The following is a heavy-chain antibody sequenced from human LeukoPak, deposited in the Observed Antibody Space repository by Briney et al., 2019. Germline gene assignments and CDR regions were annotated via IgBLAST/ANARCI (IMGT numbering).Heavy chain of an antibody. V-gene: IGHV3-9*01. D-gene: IGHD3-10*01. CDR2: INWNSGSV. CDR1: GFTFDDYA. J-gene: IGHJ5*02. Sequence: PGGSLRLSCVASGFTFDDYAMHWVRQDPGKGLEWVSGINWNSGSVGYADSVKGGFTISRDSAKNSLYLQMNSLRTEDTALYYCAKGSGSLYDYTWFDPWGQGTLVTVSS. CDR3: AKGSGSLYDYTWFDP.